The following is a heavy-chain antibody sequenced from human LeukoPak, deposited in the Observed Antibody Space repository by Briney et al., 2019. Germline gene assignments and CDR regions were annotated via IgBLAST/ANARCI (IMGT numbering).Heavy chain of an antibody. Sequence: ASVKVSCKASGYTFTSYYMHWVRQAPGQGLEWMGIINPSGGSTSYAQKFQGRATMTRDTSASTVYMELSSLRSEDTAVYYCARDRYSGSCQYYFDYWGQGTLVTVSS. CDR3: ARDRYSGSCQYYFDY. CDR2: INPSGGST. J-gene: IGHJ4*02. V-gene: IGHV1-46*01. D-gene: IGHD1-26*01. CDR1: GYTFTSYY.